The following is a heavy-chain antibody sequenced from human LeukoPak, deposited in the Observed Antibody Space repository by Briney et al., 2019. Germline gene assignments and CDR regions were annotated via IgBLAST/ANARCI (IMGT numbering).Heavy chain of an antibody. CDR1: GYTFTGYY. CDR2: INPNSGGT. V-gene: IGHV1-2*02. CDR3: ARPPPYSCSWYYYYYGMDV. Sequence: ASVKVSCKASGYTFTGYYMHWVRQAPGQGLEWMGWINPNSGGTNYAQKFQGRVTMTRDTSISTAYMELSRLRSDDTAVYYCARPPPYSCSWYYYYYGMDVWGQGTTVTVSS. D-gene: IGHD6-13*01. J-gene: IGHJ6*02.